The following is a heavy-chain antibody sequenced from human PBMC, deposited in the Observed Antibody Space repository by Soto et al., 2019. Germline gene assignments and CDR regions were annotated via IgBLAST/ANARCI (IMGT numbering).Heavy chain of an antibody. CDR2: ISAYNGNT. CDR3: ASDSPAYYDSSGYADPFDY. Sequence: QVQLVQSGAEVKRPGASVKVSCKASGYTFTSYGISWVRQAPGQALEWMGWISAYNGNTNYAKKLQGRVTMSTDTSTSTDYMVRRSLRADDTAVYYCASDSPAYYDSSGYADPFDYWGQGTLVTVSS. D-gene: IGHD3-22*01. V-gene: IGHV1-18*01. CDR1: GYTFTSYG. J-gene: IGHJ4*02.